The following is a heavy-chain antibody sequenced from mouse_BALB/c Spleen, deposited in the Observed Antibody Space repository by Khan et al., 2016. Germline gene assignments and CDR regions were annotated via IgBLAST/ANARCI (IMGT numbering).Heavy chain of an antibody. Sequence: EVELVESGGGLVQPGGSRKLSCAASGFNFSSFGMHWVRQAPEKGLEWVAYISSGSNTIYYADTVKGRLTISRDNPKKTLFLQMTSLRSEETAMYYCARRIVTRDYYGMDYWGQGTSVTVSS. V-gene: IGHV5-17*02. CDR1: GFNFSSFG. J-gene: IGHJ4*01. D-gene: IGHD2-5*01. CDR2: ISSGSNTI. CDR3: ARRIVTRDYYGMDY.